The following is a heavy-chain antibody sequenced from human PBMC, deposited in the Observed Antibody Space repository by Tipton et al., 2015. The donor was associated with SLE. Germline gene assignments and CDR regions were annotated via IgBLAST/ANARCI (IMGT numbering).Heavy chain of an antibody. J-gene: IGHJ4*02. CDR2: ISSSGSTI. V-gene: IGHV3-48*03. Sequence: SLRLSCAASGFTFSSYEMNWVRQAPGKGLEWVSYISSSGSTIYYADSVKGRFTISRDNAKNSLYLQMNSLRAEDTAVYYCAKGRTDCSSTSCHHYFDYWGQGTLVTVSS. CDR3: AKGRTDCSSTSCHHYFDY. D-gene: IGHD2-2*01. CDR1: GFTFSSYE.